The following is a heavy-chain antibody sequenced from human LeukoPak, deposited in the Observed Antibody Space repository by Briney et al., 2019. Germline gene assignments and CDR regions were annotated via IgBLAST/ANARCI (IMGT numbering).Heavy chain of an antibody. Sequence: GASVKVSFKASGYTFTTYGITWVRQAPGQGLEWMGWISAYNGNTNYAQRVQGRVTMTTDTSTGTAYMELRSLRSDDTAVYYCARDDERRLSYFDYWGQGTLVTVSS. J-gene: IGHJ4*02. CDR1: GYTFTTYG. D-gene: IGHD4-17*01. V-gene: IGHV1-18*01. CDR2: ISAYNGNT. CDR3: ARDDERRLSYFDY.